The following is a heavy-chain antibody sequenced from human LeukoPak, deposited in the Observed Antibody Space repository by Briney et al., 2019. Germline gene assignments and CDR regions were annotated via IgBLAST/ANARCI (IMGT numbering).Heavy chain of an antibody. V-gene: IGHV1-46*01. D-gene: IGHD5-24*01. Sequence: ASVKVSCKASGYTFTSYYMHWVRQAPGQGLEWMGIINPSGGSTSYAQKFQGRVTMTRDMSTSTVYMELSSLRSEDTAVYYCARVRDGYIRDYYYMDVWGKGTTVTVSS. CDR3: ARVRDGYIRDYYYMDV. CDR1: GYTFTSYY. CDR2: INPSGGST. J-gene: IGHJ6*03.